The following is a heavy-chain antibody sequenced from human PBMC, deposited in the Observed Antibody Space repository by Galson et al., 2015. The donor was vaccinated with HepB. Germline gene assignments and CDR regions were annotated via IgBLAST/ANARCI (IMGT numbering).Heavy chain of an antibody. CDR2: IYPGDSDT. V-gene: IGHV5-51*01. Sequence: QSGAEVKKPGESLKISCKGSGSSFTSYWIGWVRQMPGKGPEWMGIIYPGDSDTRYSPSFQGQVTISADKSISTAYLQWSSLKASDTAMYYCARLDYDILTGYYKAPDYWGQGTLVTVSS. J-gene: IGHJ4*02. D-gene: IGHD3-9*01. CDR1: GSSFTSYW. CDR3: ARLDYDILTGYYKAPDY.